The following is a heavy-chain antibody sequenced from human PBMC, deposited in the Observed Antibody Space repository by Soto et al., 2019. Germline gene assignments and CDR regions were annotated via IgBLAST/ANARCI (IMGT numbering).Heavy chain of an antibody. Sequence: SETLSITCAVYGGSFSGHPWAWIRQSPGKGLEWIGDINHSGRVNYSPSLKSRVTISLDTSKNQFSLTLSAVTAADTAMYYCSTRAYDTNGYYRFDPWGQGTLVTVSS. CDR1: GGSFSGHP. V-gene: IGHV4-34*01. J-gene: IGHJ5*01. CDR3: STRAYDTNGYYRFDP. D-gene: IGHD3-22*01. CDR2: INHSGRV.